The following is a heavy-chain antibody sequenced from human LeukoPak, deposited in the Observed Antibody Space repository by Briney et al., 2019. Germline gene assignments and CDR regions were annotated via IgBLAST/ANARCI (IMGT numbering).Heavy chain of an antibody. J-gene: IGHJ3*02. CDR3: ARQSLGVRGDAFDI. Sequence: GGSLRLSCAASGFTFSNYWMHWVRQAPGGGLVWVSRISGDGTGITFADSVKGRFTISRDNSKNTLYLQMNSLRAEDTAVYYCARQSLGVRGDAFDIWGQGTMVTVSS. CDR1: GFTFSNYW. D-gene: IGHD3-10*01. CDR2: ISGDGTGI. V-gene: IGHV3-74*01.